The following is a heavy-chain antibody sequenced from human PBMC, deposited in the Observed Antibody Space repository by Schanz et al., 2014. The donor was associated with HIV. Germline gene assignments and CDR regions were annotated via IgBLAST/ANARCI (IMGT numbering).Heavy chain of an antibody. CDR3: AKVVRFAMVTAPYYFDS. D-gene: IGHD2-15*01. CDR1: GFSFDTFG. J-gene: IGHJ4*02. V-gene: IGHV3-30*18. CDR2: ISHNGNND. Sequence: QVQLVESGGGVVQPGRSLRLSCAGSGFSFDTFGIHWVRQAPGKGLEWVAVISHNGNNDYYAESVKGRVTISRDNSKNTLYLQMNNLKTEDTAVYYCAKVVRFAMVTAPYYFDSWGQGTLVTVSS.